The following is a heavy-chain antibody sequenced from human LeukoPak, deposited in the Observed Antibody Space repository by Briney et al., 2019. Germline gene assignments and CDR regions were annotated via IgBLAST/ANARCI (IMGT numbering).Heavy chain of an antibody. CDR3: AKMGIGGVGTYYYYMDV. J-gene: IGHJ6*03. V-gene: IGHV3-21*01. D-gene: IGHD6-13*01. Sequence: GGSLRLSCAASGFDFSGYSMNWVRQAPGKGLEWVSSMTSASSYMDYADSVSGRFTISRDNAKNSLYLQMNSLRAEDTAVYYCAKMGIGGVGTYYYYMDVWGKGTTVTVSS. CDR2: MTSASSYM. CDR1: GFDFSGYS.